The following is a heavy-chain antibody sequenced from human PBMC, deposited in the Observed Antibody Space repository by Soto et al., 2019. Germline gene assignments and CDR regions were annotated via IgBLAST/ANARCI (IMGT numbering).Heavy chain of an antibody. V-gene: IGHV3-23*01. CDR2: ISGSGGST. J-gene: IGHJ6*03. CDR3: AKDDGDIVVVPAAIAYMDV. Sequence: GESLKISCAASGFTFSSYAMSWVRQAPGKGLEWVSAISGSGGSTYYADSVKGRFTISRDNSKNTLYLQMNSLRAEDTAVYYCAKDDGDIVVVPAAIAYMDVWGKGTTVTVSS. D-gene: IGHD2-2*01. CDR1: GFTFSSYA.